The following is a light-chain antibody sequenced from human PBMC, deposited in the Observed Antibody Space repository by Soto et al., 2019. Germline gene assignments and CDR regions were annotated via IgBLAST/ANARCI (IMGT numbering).Light chain of an antibody. CDR2: EVS. CDR3: CSYAGSSPLYV. CDR1: TSDVGNYDL. J-gene: IGLJ1*01. Sequence: QSALTQPASVSGSPGQSITISCTGTTSDVGNYDLVSWYQQHPGKAPRLMIYEVSKRPSGVSNRFSGSKSGNTASLTISGLQAEDEADYYCCSYAGSSPLYVFGTGTKLTVL. V-gene: IGLV2-23*02.